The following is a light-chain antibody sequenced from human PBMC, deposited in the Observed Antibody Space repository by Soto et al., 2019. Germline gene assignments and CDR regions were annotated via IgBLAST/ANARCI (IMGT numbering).Light chain of an antibody. V-gene: IGLV1-40*01. CDR3: QSFETNLRGSV. CDR1: SSNIGAGYD. CDR2: GNN. Sequence: QSVLTQPPSVSGAPGQRVTISCSGTSSNIGAGYDVHWYHQVPGTAPKLLIYGNNNRPSGVPDRFSGSMSGTSASLAITGRQAEDEADYYCQSFETNLRGSVFGGGTKLTVL. J-gene: IGLJ3*02.